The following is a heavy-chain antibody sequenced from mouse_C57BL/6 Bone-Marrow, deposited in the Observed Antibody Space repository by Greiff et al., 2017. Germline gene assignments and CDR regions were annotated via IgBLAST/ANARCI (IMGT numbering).Heavy chain of an antibody. CDR3: TRPGSSFYYFDY. CDR2: IDPETGGT. D-gene: IGHD1-1*01. V-gene: IGHV1-15*01. J-gene: IGHJ2*01. CDR1: GYTFTDYE. Sequence: VQLHQSGAELVRPGASVTLSCKASGYTFTDYEMHWVKQTPVHGLEWIGAIDPETGGTAYNQKFKGKAILTADKSSSTAYIELRSLTSEDSAVYYCTRPGSSFYYFDYWGQGTTLTVSS.